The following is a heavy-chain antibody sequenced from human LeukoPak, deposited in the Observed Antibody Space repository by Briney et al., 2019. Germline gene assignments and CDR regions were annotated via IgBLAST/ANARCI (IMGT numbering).Heavy chain of an antibody. V-gene: IGHV4-59*01. J-gene: IGHJ4*02. CDR2: IYYSGST. CDR3: ARDDYDSSGYPYFDY. Sequence: SDTLSLTCTVSGGSISSYYWSWIRQPPGKGLEWIGYIYYSGSTNYNPSLKSRVTISVDTSKNQFSLKLSSVTAADTAVYYCARDDYDSSGYPYFDYWGQGTLVTVSS. CDR1: GGSISSYY. D-gene: IGHD3-22*01.